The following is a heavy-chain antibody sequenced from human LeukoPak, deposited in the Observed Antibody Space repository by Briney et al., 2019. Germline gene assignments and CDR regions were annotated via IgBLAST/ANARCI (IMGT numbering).Heavy chain of an antibody. J-gene: IGHJ4*02. Sequence: ASVKVSCKASGYTFTSYYMHWVRQAPGQGLEWMGIINPSGGSTNYAQKFQGRVTITTDESTSTAYMELSSLRSEDTAVYYCASSYGSGDYFDYWGQGTLVTVSS. D-gene: IGHD3-10*01. CDR3: ASSYGSGDYFDY. CDR1: GYTFTSYY. CDR2: INPSGGST. V-gene: IGHV1-46*01.